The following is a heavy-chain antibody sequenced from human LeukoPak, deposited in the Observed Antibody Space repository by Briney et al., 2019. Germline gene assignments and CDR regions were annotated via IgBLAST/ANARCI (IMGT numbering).Heavy chain of an antibody. CDR3: AKDIWGGTAMVFDY. Sequence: GGSLRLSCAASGSSINYNAMSWVRQAPGKGLEWVSGISGSGGRTFYADAVKGRFTISRDNSKNTLYLHMNNLRDDDTAVYYCAKDIWGGTAMVFDYWGQGTLVTVSS. V-gene: IGHV3-23*01. J-gene: IGHJ4*02. CDR1: GSSINYNA. CDR2: ISGSGGRT. D-gene: IGHD5-18*01.